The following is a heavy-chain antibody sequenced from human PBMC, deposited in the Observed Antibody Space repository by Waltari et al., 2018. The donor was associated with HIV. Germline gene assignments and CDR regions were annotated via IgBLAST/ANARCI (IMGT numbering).Heavy chain of an antibody. J-gene: IGHJ6*02. CDR1: GGTISSGSSY. CDR2: IYSRGST. V-gene: IGHV4-61*02. Sequence: QVKLQESGTGLVKPSQTLSLTCPVSGGTISSGSSYWIWVRQPAGKGLQWIGRIYSRGSTNYNPSLKSRVTISADTSKNQFSLKLNSVTAAHTPVYFCARDSSDYYYGLDVLGQGTTFTVSS. D-gene: IGHD6-6*01. CDR3: ARDSSDYYYGLDV.